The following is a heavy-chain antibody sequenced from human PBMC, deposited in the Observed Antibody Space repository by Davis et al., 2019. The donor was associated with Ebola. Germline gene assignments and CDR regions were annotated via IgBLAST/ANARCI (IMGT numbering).Heavy chain of an antibody. V-gene: IGHV1-3*01. D-gene: IGHD3-22*01. CDR1: GYTFTSYV. CDR2: INAGNGNT. Sequence: ASVKVSCKASGYTFTSYVMHWVRQAPGQRLEWMGWINAGNGNTKYSQKFQGRVTITRDTSASTSHMEMSSLRSEDTAVYYCARGSDSSGYYPTDYWGQGTLVTVSS. J-gene: IGHJ4*02. CDR3: ARGSDSSGYYPTDY.